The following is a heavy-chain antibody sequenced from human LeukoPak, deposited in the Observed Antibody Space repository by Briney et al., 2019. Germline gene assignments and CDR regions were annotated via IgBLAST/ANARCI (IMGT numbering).Heavy chain of an antibody. D-gene: IGHD3-22*01. CDR1: GFTFSSYG. Sequence: GGSLRLSCAASGFTFSSYGMSWVRQAPGKGLEWVSTISDNGGSTYYPDSVKGRFTISRDNSKNTLYLQMNSLRAEDTAVYYCAKGAYYDLWGQGTLVTVSS. J-gene: IGHJ4*02. CDR2: ISDNGGST. CDR3: AKGAYYDL. V-gene: IGHV3-23*01.